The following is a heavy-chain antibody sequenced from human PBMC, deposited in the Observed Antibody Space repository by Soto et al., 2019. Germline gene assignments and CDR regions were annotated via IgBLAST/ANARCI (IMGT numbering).Heavy chain of an antibody. D-gene: IGHD5-12*01. CDR1: GGSISSGGYS. J-gene: IGHJ4*02. V-gene: IGHV4-30-2*01. CDR2: IYHSGST. Sequence: QLQLQESGSGLVKPSQTLSLTCAVSGGSISSGGYSWSWIRQPPGRGLEWIGYIYHSGSTYYNPTLKRRVTISVARSKNQSPLRLSSVTAADTAVYYWAAGGGLPRYYWGQGTLVTVSS. CDR3: AAGGGLPRYY.